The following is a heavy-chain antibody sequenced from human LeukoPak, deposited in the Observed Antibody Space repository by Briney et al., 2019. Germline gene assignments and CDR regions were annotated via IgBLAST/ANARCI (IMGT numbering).Heavy chain of an antibody. CDR2: IYSGGST. V-gene: IGHV3-53*01. D-gene: IGHD2-2*01. Sequence: GGSLRLSCAASGFTVSSNYMSWVRQAQGKGLEWVSVIYSGGSTYYADSVKGRFTISRDNSKNTLYLQMNSLRAEDTAVYYCARIGCSSTSCPDYFDYWGQGTLVTVSS. CDR1: GFTVSSNY. CDR3: ARIGCSSTSCPDYFDY. J-gene: IGHJ4*02.